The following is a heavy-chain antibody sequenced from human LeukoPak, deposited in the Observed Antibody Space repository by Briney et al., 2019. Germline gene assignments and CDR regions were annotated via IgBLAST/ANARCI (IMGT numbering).Heavy chain of an antibody. CDR1: RFTFNNFA. D-gene: IGHD2-15*01. J-gene: IGHJ6*02. V-gene: IGHV3-23*01. CDR3: AKMYCRGPWCYTGGDDKFYGMDV. Sequence: GGSLRLSCVASRFTFNNFAMSWVRQAPGKGLEWVSTLSGSGRGTNYADSVKGRFIISRDNSKKTLSLQMSSLRAEDTAAYYCAKMYCRGPWCYTGGDDKFYGMDVWGQGTTVTVSS. CDR2: LSGSGRGT.